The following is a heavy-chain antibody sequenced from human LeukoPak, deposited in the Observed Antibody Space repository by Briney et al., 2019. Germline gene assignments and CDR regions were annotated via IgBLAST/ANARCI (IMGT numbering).Heavy chain of an antibody. CDR2: INRDGGLT. CDR3: AREEHRLAEAGTSAFDL. D-gene: IGHD6-13*01. V-gene: IGHV3-74*01. Sequence: QTAVSLRLSCVASGFTFSENWMHWVRQAPGKGLAWVSHINRDGGLTNYADSVKGRFTISRDNARNTVYLQMSSLRVEDTAIYFCAREEHRLAEAGTSAFDLGGQGTLVTVSP. J-gene: IGHJ3*01. CDR1: GFTFSENW.